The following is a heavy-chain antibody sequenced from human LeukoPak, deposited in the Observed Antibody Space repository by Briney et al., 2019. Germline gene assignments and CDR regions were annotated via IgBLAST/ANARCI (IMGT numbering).Heavy chain of an antibody. Sequence: SVKVSCKASGGTFSSYAISWVRQAPGQGLEWMGGIIPIFGTANYAQKFQGRVTITADESTSTAYMELSSLRSDDTAVYYCARAGGYCSGGSCYWFDPWGQGTLVTVSS. CDR1: GGTFSSYA. D-gene: IGHD2-15*01. J-gene: IGHJ5*02. CDR2: IIPIFGTA. CDR3: ARAGGYCSGGSCYWFDP. V-gene: IGHV1-69*13.